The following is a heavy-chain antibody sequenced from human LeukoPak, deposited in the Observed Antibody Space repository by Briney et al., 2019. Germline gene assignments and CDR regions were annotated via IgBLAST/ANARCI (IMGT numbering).Heavy chain of an antibody. Sequence: GGSLRLSCAASGFPFSSYSMIWVRQAPGKGLEWVSSISSSSSYIYYADSVKGRFTIYRDNAKNSLYLQMNSLRAEDTAVYYCARDRGSYYEPWGQGTLVTVSS. D-gene: IGHD1-26*01. J-gene: IGHJ5*02. CDR1: GFPFSSYS. CDR3: ARDRGSYYEP. V-gene: IGHV3-21*01. CDR2: ISSSSSYI.